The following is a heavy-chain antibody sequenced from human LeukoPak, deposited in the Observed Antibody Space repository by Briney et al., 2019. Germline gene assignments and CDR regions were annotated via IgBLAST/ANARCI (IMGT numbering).Heavy chain of an antibody. CDR3: ARDQQYDLYAFDI. CDR1: GYTFTSNY. D-gene: IGHD6-13*01. Sequence: ASVKVSCKASGYTFTSNYIHWVRQAPGQALEWMGMLYPRDGSTSYAQKFQGRVTVTRDTSTSTVHMELSGLRSEDTAVYYCARDQQYDLYAFDIWGQGTMVTVSS. J-gene: IGHJ3*02. CDR2: LYPRDGST. V-gene: IGHV1-46*01.